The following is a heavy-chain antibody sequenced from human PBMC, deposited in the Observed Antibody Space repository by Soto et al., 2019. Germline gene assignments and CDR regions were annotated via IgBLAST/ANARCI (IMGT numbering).Heavy chain of an antibody. J-gene: IGHJ6*03. V-gene: IGHV1-58*02. CDR3: AAGLDYCDYQKNYYYYYYMDV. D-gene: IGHD4-17*01. CDR1: GFTFTSSA. CDR2: IVVGSGNT. Sequence: SVKVSCKASGFTFTSSAMQWVRQARGQRLEWIGWIVVGSGNTNYAQKFQERVTITRDMSTSTAYMELSSLRSEDTAVYYCAAGLDYCDYQKNYYYYYYMDVWGKGTTVTVSS.